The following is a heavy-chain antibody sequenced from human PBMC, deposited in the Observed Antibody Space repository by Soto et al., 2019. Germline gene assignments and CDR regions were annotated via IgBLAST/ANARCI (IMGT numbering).Heavy chain of an antibody. D-gene: IGHD3-10*01. J-gene: IGHJ6*02. Sequence: QVQLVQSGAEVKKPGASVKVSCKASGYTFTTYDINWVRQATGQGLEWMGWMNPNSGHTIYAQKFQGRVTVTRDTSINTAYMELSSLRSEDTAVYYCARGSMRFGGYGMDVWGQGTTVTVSS. CDR3: ARGSMRFGGYGMDV. CDR1: GYTFTTYD. V-gene: IGHV1-8*01. CDR2: MNPNSGHT.